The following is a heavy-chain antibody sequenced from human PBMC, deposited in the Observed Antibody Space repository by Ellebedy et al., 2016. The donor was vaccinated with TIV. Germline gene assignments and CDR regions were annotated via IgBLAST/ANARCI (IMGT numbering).Heavy chain of an antibody. J-gene: IGHJ4*02. V-gene: IGHV4-59*01. CDR3: ARGIGESSGWLDK. D-gene: IGHD6-19*01. CDR2: ISYRGTT. Sequence: MPSETLSLTCNVSGASINRYYWSWIRQSPGKGLEWIGYISYRGTTNSNPSLKSRVTISRDTSKNHFSLRLSSVTAAETGMYYCARGIGESSGWLDKWGQGTLVTVSS. CDR1: GASINRYY.